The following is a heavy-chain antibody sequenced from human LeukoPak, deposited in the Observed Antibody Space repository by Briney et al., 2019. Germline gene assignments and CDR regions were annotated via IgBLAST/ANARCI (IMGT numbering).Heavy chain of an antibody. J-gene: IGHJ4*02. CDR3: VKDRCDRATCPEV. Sequence: GGSLRLSCAASGFTFSTYAMSWVRQAPGEGLEWVSGISNNGDGAYYADSVKGRFTISRDNPKNTLHLQMSSLRAEDTALYYCVKDRCDRATCPEVWGQGTLVTVSS. CDR2: ISNNGDGA. D-gene: IGHD1-14*01. V-gene: IGHV3-23*01. CDR1: GFTFSTYA.